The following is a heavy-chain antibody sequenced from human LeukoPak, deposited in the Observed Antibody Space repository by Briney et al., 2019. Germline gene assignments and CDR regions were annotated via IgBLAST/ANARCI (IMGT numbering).Heavy chain of an antibody. V-gene: IGHV4-61*02. CDR2: IYTSGST. D-gene: IGHD3-10*01. CDR1: GGSISSGSYY. J-gene: IGHJ4*02. Sequence: PSQTLSLTCTVSGGSISSGSYYWSWIRQPAGKGLEWIGRIYTSGSTNYNPSLKSRVTISVDTSKNQFSLKLSSVTAADTAVYYCARVRYGRIDYWGQGTLVTVSS. CDR3: ARVRYGRIDY.